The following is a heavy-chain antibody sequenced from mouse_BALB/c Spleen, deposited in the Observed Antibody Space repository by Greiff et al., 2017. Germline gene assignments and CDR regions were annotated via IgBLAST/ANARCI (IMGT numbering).Heavy chain of an antibody. CDR1: GYSITSDYA. D-gene: IGHD2-14*01. Sequence: EVQLQESGPGLVKPSQSLSLTCTVTGYSITSDYAWNWIRQFPGNKLEWMGYISYSGSTSYNPSLKSRISITRDTSKNQFFLQLNSVTTEDTATYYCARRNYRFDYWGQGTTLTVSS. J-gene: IGHJ2*01. CDR3: ARRNYRFDY. V-gene: IGHV3-2*02. CDR2: ISYSGST.